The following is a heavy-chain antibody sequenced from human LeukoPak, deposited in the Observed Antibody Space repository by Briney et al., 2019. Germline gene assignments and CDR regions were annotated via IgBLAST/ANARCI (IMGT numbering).Heavy chain of an antibody. CDR1: GGSFSGYY. D-gene: IGHD4-17*01. CDR2: INHSGST. CDR3: ARGQGTVTTH. V-gene: IGHV4-34*01. Sequence: SETLSLTCAVYGGSFSGYYWSWIRQPPGRGLEWIGEINHSGSTNYNPSLKSRVTISVDTSKNQFSLKLSSVTAADTAVYYCARGQGTVTTHWGQGTLVTVSS. J-gene: IGHJ4*02.